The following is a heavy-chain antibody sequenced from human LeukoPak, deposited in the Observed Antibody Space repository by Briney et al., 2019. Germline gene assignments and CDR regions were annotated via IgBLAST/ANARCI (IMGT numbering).Heavy chain of an antibody. CDR1: GYTFRDYS. CDR3: ASNCGADC. Sequence: PGGSLRLSCAASGYTFRDYSVNWVRQVPGKGLEWVSSISSTSSYIYYAGSVKGRFTISRDNAKNSLFLQMNSLRDEDTAVYYCASNCGADCWGQGTLVTVSS. J-gene: IGHJ4*02. D-gene: IGHD2-21*01. V-gene: IGHV3-21*01. CDR2: ISSTSSYI.